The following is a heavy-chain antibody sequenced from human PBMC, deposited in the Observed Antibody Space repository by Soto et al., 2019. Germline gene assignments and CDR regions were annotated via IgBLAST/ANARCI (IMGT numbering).Heavy chain of an antibody. D-gene: IGHD1-26*01. CDR2: INHSGST. CDR3: ARGGVGDI. CDR1: GGSFSGYY. J-gene: IGHJ3*02. V-gene: IGHV4-34*01. Sequence: SETLSLTCAVYGGSFSGYYWSWIRQPPGKGLEWIGEINHSGSTNYNPSLKSRVTISVDTSKNQFSLKLSSVTAADTAVYYCARGGVGDIWGQETMVTASS.